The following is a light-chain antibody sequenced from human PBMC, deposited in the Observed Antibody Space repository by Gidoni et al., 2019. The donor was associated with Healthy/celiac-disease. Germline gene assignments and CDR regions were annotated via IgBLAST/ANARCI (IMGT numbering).Light chain of an antibody. J-gene: IGKJ1*01. CDR1: QSISSW. CDR2: KAS. CDR3: QQSMT. V-gene: IGKV1-5*03. Sequence: DIQMTQSPSTLSASVGDRVTITCRASQSISSWLAWYQQKPGKAPKLLIYKASSLESGVPSRFSGSGSGTEFTLTISSLQPEDFATYYCQQSMTFGQXTKVEIK.